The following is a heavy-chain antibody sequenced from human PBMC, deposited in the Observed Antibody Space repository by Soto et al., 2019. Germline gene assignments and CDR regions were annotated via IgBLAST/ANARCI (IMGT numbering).Heavy chain of an antibody. CDR3: AKDRRFGELFHAFDI. J-gene: IGHJ3*02. CDR1: GFTFDDYA. Sequence: EVQLVESGGGLVQPGRSLRLSCAASGFTFDDYAMHWVRQAPGKGLEWVSGISWNSGSIGYADSVKGRFTISRDNAKNSLYLQMNSLRAEDTALYYCAKDRRFGELFHAFDIRGQGTMVTVSS. D-gene: IGHD3-10*01. CDR2: ISWNSGSI. V-gene: IGHV3-9*01.